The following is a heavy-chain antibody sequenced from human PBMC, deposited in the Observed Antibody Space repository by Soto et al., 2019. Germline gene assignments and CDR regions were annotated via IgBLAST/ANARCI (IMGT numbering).Heavy chain of an antibody. D-gene: IGHD3-22*01. CDR3: ARGRYYDSSGYPD. V-gene: IGHV4-4*07. Sequence: SKTLSLTCTVSGGSISSYNWSWIRQPAGKGLEWIGRIYTSGSTNYNPSLKSRVTMSVDTSKNQFSLKLSSVTAADTAVYYCARGRYYDSSGYPDWGQGTLVTVS. J-gene: IGHJ4*02. CDR1: GGSISSYN. CDR2: IYTSGST.